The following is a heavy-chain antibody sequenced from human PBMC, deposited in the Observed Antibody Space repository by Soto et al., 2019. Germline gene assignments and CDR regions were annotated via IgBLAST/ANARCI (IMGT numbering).Heavy chain of an antibody. Sequence: GGSLRLSCAASGFPFSSYAMSWVRQAPGKGLEWVSAISGSGGSTYYADSVKGRFTISRDNSKNTLYLQMNSLRAEDTAVYYCAKGPGQVLRFLEWLVSDVWGQGTTVTVS. V-gene: IGHV3-23*01. CDR3: AKGPGQVLRFLEWLVSDV. CDR1: GFPFSSYA. J-gene: IGHJ6*02. D-gene: IGHD3-3*01. CDR2: ISGSGGST.